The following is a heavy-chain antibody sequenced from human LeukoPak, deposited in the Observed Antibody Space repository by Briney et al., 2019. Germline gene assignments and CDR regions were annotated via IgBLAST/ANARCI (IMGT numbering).Heavy chain of an antibody. CDR1: GFTVSSNY. Sequence: GGSLRLSCAASGFTVSSNYMSWVRQAPGKGLEWVSVIYSGGSTYYANSVKGRFTISRDNSKSTLYIQMNSLRAEDTAVYYCARAKPKNMVRGLIMRRESRYYFDYWGQGTLVTVSS. CDR3: ARAKPKNMVRGLIMRRESRYYFDY. V-gene: IGHV3-53*01. J-gene: IGHJ4*02. CDR2: IYSGGST. D-gene: IGHD3-10*01.